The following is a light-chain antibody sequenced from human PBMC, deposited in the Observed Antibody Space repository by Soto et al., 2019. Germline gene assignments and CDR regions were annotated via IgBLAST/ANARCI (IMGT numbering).Light chain of an antibody. Sequence: QSVLTQPASVSGSPGQSITISCTGTTSDIGDSKYVSWYQQHPGKAPKLMIYDVSNRPSGVSNRFSGAKSGNKASLTISGLQAEDEADYYCSSYTSSGTVLFGGGTKLTV. CDR1: TSDIGDSKY. CDR3: SSYTSSGTVL. J-gene: IGLJ3*02. CDR2: DVS. V-gene: IGLV2-14*03.